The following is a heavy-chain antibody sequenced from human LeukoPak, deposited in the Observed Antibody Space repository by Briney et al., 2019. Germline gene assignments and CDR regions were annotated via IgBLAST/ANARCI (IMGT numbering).Heavy chain of an antibody. V-gene: IGHV4-39*07. D-gene: IGHD2-15*01. CDR1: GGSISSSSYY. CDR2: INHSGST. J-gene: IGHJ5*02. CDR3: ARSEIVVVVAATLGHPQIANWFDP. Sequence: PSETLSLTCTVSGGSISSSSYYWGWIRQPPGKGLEWIGEINHSGSTNYNPSLKSRVTISVDTSKNQFSLKLSSVTAADTAVYYCARSEIVVVVAATLGHPQIANWFDPWGQGTLVTVSS.